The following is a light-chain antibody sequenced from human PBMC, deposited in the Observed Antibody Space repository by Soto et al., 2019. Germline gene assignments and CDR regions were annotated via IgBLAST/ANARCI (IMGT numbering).Light chain of an antibody. J-gene: IGKJ2*02. CDR1: QGIRND. CDR3: LQLGT. Sequence: IQMTQSPSSLSASVGDRVTITCRASQGIRNDLGWSQQKPGKAPKRLINAASSLQSWVPSRFSGSGSGTAFTLTISSNQAVYFATYYCLQLGTFGQGTKLEIK. V-gene: IGKV1-17*01. CDR2: AAS.